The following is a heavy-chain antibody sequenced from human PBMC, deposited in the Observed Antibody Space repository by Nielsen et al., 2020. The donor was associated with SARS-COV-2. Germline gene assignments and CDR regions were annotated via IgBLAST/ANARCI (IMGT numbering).Heavy chain of an antibody. D-gene: IGHD2-15*01. CDR2: ISGSGDRT. J-gene: IGHJ4*02. Sequence: GESLKISCTASGFTFSNSAMSWVRQTSGKGLEWVSSISGSGDRTDYADSVKGRVIISRDNSKNTLHLQMSRPRAEDSAVYYCARGGVTVAATRWGQGTLVTVSS. CDR1: GFTFSNSA. V-gene: IGHV3-23*01. CDR3: ARGGVTVAATR.